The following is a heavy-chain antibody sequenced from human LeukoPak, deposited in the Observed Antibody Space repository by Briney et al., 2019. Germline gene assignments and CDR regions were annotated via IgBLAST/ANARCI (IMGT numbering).Heavy chain of an antibody. CDR1: GGSISSYY. V-gene: IGHV4-59*01. J-gene: IGHJ5*02. CDR3: AREGQGHCSGGSCYSIPNWFDP. Sequence: SETLSLTCTVSGGSISSYYWSWIRQPPGKGLEWIGYIYYSGSTNYNPSLKSRVIISVDTSKNQFSLKLSSVTAAGTAVYYCAREGQGHCSGGSCYSIPNWFDPWGQGTLVTVSS. CDR2: IYYSGST. D-gene: IGHD2-15*01.